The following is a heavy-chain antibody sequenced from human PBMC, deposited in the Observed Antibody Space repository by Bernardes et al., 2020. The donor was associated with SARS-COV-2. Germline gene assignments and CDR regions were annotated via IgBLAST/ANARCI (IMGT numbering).Heavy chain of an antibody. D-gene: IGHD6-19*01. CDR1: GFTFSNYA. CDR2: FSDGGLST. V-gene: IGHV3-23*01. J-gene: IGHJ4*02. Sequence: LRLSCAASGFTFSNYAMNWVRQAPGKGLEWVSGFSDGGLSTYYADSVKGRFTISRDSSKNTLYLQMNSLRADDTVVYYCARIDEVTGRDYWGQGTLVTVSS. CDR3: ARIDEVTGRDY.